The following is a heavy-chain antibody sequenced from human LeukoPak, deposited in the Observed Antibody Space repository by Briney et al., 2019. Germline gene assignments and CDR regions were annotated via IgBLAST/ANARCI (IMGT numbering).Heavy chain of an antibody. Sequence: ASVKVSCKASGYTFTGYYMHWVRQAPGQGLEWMGWINPNSGGTNYGQKFQGRVTMTRDTSISTAYMELSRLRSDDTAVYYCARDLRDFGVVIPYWGQGTLVTVSS. V-gene: IGHV1-2*02. CDR2: INPNSGGT. D-gene: IGHD3-3*01. CDR3: ARDLRDFGVVIPY. J-gene: IGHJ4*02. CDR1: GYTFTGYY.